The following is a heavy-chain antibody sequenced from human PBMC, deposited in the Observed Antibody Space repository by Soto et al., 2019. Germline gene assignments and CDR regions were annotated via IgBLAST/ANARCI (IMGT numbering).Heavy chain of an antibody. Sequence: SETLSLTCTVSGGSIRRDHWGWIRQPPGKGLEWIGYISYSGTTYYNPSLKSRVTMSVDTSKNQFSLDLSSVTAVDTAVYYCAKIGGTNRGPWFDPCGQGTLVTVSS. CDR3: AKIGGTNRGPWFDP. V-gene: IGHV4-59*04. J-gene: IGHJ5*02. CDR2: ISYSGTT. D-gene: IGHD1-7*01. CDR1: GGSIRRDH.